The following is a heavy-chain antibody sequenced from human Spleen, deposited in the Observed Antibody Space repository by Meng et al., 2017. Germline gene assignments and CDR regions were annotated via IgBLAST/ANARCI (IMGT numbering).Heavy chain of an antibody. CDR2: ISAGGENT. CDR3: ANDAGCIPGTMFGY. J-gene: IGHJ4*02. CDR1: GFTFSSCG. D-gene: IGHD2-21*01. V-gene: IGHV3-23*01. Sequence: GGSLRLSCAASGFTFSSCGMTWVRQAPGKGLVWVSTISAGGENTHYADSVKGRFTISRDNSKDTFYLQMNSLRAEDTAEYYCANDAGCIPGTMFGYWGQGTLVTVSS.